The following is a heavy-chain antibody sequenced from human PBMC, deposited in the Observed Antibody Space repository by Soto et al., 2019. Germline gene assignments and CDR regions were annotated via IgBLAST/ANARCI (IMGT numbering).Heavy chain of an antibody. D-gene: IGHD3-22*01. CDR2: ISYDGSNK. CDR3: AREADYYDSSGYGYLDY. CDR1: GFTFSSYA. V-gene: IGHV3-30-3*01. Sequence: QVQLVESGGGVVQPGRSLRLSCAASGFTFSSYAMHWVRQAPGKGLEWVAVISYDGSNKYYADSVKGRFTISRDNSKNTLYLQMNSLRAEDTAVYYCAREADYYDSSGYGYLDYWGQGTLVTVAS. J-gene: IGHJ4*02.